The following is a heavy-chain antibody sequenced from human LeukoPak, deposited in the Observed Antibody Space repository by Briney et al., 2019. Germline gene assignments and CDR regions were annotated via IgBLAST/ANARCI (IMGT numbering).Heavy chain of an antibody. CDR2: ISSSSRYI. CDR1: GVTFSSYS. CDR3: ARVYSTIFGVVRNWFDP. V-gene: IGHV3-21*01. J-gene: IGHJ5*02. Sequence: PGGSLRLSSAASGVTFSSYSMNWVRKTPGKELEWFISISSSSRYIYYADSVRGRFTISRDNAKNSLYLQMNSLRAEDTAVYYCARVYSTIFGVVRNWFDPWGQGTLVTVSS. D-gene: IGHD3-3*01.